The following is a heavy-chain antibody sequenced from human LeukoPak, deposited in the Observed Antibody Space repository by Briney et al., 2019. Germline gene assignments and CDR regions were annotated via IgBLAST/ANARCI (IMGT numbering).Heavy chain of an antibody. CDR2: IYYTGNT. V-gene: IGHV4-38-2*02. D-gene: IGHD3-22*01. CDR3: ARERFDSSGDNLNWFDP. Sequence: SETLSLTCSVSGDSITGYYWGWIRQPPGKGLEWIGNIYYTGNTYYNSSLKNRVTISLDTSKNQFSLKLSSVTAADTAVYYCARERFDSSGDNLNWFDPWGQGTLVTVSS. CDR1: GDSITGYY. J-gene: IGHJ5*02.